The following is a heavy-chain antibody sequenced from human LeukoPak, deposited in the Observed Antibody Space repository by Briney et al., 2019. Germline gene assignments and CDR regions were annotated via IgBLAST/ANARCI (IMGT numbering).Heavy chain of an antibody. J-gene: IGHJ4*02. D-gene: IGHD5-18*01. CDR1: GYTLSELS. CDR2: FDPEDGET. V-gene: IGHV1-24*01. CDR3: ATPREDTAMVTLDY. Sequence: ASVKVSCKASGYTLSELSIHWVRQAPGKGLEWMGGFDPEDGETIYAQKFQGRVTMTEDTSTDTAYMELSSLRSEDTAVYYCATPREDTAMVTLDYWGQGTLVTVSS.